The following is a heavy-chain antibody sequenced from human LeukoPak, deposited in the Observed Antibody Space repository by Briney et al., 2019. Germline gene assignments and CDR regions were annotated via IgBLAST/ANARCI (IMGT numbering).Heavy chain of an antibody. Sequence: GGALRLSWAASGFTFSRYCMPWVRQAPRKGGGGGGFLRYDGSNKYYADSVKGRFTVSRDNSKNTLYLQMNSLRAEDTAVYYCAKDRRGVRGYSYGYIDYWGQGTLVTVSS. CDR3: AKDRRGVRGYSYGYIDY. CDR1: GFTFSRYC. D-gene: IGHD5-18*01. J-gene: IGHJ4*02. CDR2: LRYDGSNK. V-gene: IGHV3-30*02.